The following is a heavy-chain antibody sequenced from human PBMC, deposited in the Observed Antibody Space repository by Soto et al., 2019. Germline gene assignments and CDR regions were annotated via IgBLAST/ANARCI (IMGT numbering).Heavy chain of an antibody. J-gene: IGHJ5*02. CDR1: GFTFSGYG. D-gene: IGHD5-18*01. Sequence: QVELVESGGGVVQPGRSLRLSCEASGFTFSGYGMHWVRQAPGKGLEWVAAISHDGSDRYYADSVKGRFTISRDNSKNTLYLQMNSLRSEDTARYFCPKGTAMAYQWFEPWGQGTLVTVSS. CDR2: ISHDGSDR. CDR3: PKGTAMAYQWFEP. V-gene: IGHV3-30*18.